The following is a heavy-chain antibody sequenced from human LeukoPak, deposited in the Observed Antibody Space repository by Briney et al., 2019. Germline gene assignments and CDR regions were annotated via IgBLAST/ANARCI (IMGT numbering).Heavy chain of an antibody. J-gene: IGHJ3*02. CDR1: GGSISSGGYY. CDR3: ARDIPRGGYNIGDAFDI. D-gene: IGHD5-24*01. CDR2: IYYSGST. Sequence: SETLSLTCTVSGGSISSGGYYWSWIRQHPGKGLEWIGYIYYSGSTYYNPSLKSRVTISVDTSKNQFSLKLSSVTAADTAVYYCARDIPRGGYNIGDAFDIWGQGTMVTVSS. V-gene: IGHV4-31*03.